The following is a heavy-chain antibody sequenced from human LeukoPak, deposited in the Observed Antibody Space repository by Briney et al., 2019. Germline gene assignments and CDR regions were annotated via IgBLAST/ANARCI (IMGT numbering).Heavy chain of an antibody. CDR3: ARDIFETTGYHYYGMDV. D-gene: IGHD4-11*01. V-gene: IGHV3-33*01. Sequence: PGGSLRLSCAASGFTFSSYGMHWVRQAPGKGLEWVAVIWYDGSNKYYADSVKGRFTISRDNSKNTLYLQMNSLRAEDTAVYYCARDIFETTGYHYYGMDVWGQGTTVTVSS. J-gene: IGHJ6*02. CDR2: IWYDGSNK. CDR1: GFTFSSYG.